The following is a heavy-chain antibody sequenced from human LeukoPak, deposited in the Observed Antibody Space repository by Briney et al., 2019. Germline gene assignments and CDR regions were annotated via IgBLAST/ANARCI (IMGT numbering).Heavy chain of an antibody. D-gene: IGHD3-22*01. CDR2: IIPIFGTA. Sequence: GASVKVSCKASGGTFSSYAISWVRQAPGQGLEWMGGIIPIFGTANYAQKFQGRVTITADESTSTAYMELSSLRSEDTAVYYCTSYYYDSSGYYYLFDYWGQGTLVTVSS. CDR1: GGTFSSYA. J-gene: IGHJ4*02. V-gene: IGHV1-69*13. CDR3: TSYYYDSSGYYYLFDY.